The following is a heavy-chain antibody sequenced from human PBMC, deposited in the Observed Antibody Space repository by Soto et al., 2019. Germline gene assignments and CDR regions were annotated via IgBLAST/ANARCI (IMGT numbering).Heavy chain of an antibody. CDR2: ISSSSSTI. CDR3: ARDSVGATDPYYYYGMDV. Sequence: GGSLRLSCAASGFTFSSYSMNWVRQAPGKGLEWVSYISSSSSTIYYADSVKGRFTISRDNAKNSLYLQMNSLRDEDTAVYYCARDSVGATDPYYYYGMDVWGQGTTVTVSS. D-gene: IGHD1-26*01. V-gene: IGHV3-48*02. CDR1: GFTFSSYS. J-gene: IGHJ6*02.